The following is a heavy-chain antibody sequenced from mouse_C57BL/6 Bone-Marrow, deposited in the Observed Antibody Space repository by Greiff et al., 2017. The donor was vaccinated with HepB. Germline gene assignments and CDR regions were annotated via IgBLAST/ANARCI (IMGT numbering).Heavy chain of an antibody. J-gene: IGHJ1*03. CDR2: ISYSGST. CDR3: ARGYYGHWYFDV. V-gene: IGHV3-1*01. D-gene: IGHD1-1*01. Sequence: EVQLQQSGPGMVKPSQSLSLTCTVTGYSITSGYDWHWIRHFPGNKLEWMGYISYSGSTNYNPSLKSRISITHNTSKNHFFLKLNSVTTEDTATYDCARGYYGHWYFDVWGKGTTVTVSS. CDR1: GYSITSGYD.